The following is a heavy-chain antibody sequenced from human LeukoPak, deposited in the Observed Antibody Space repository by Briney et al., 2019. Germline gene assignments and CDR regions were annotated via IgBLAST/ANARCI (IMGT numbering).Heavy chain of an antibody. CDR2: ILPEGTYT. J-gene: IGHJ4*02. Sequence: GESLTPAWPVSALTFSSYSIECVSPAAGGWLEWVSSILPEGTYTVYADSVKGRFTISRDHATNSLYLQMNNLIAEDTAVYYCARYETIGVTTGDYWGQGTLVTVSS. CDR1: ALTFSSYS. D-gene: IGHD1-1*01. V-gene: IGHV3-21*06. CDR3: ARYETIGVTTGDY.